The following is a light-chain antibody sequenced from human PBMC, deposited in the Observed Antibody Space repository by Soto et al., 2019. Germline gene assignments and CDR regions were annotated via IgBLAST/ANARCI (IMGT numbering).Light chain of an antibody. J-gene: IGLJ2*01. CDR2: DVN. CDR1: SSDVGAYNY. Sequence: QSALTQPRSVSGSPGQSVAISCTGTSSDVGAYNYVSWYQQHPGKASKVMIYDVNKRPSGVPDRFSGSKSDNTASLTISGLQAEDEADYYCCAYAGSYSLVFGGGTKVTVL. CDR3: CAYAGSYSLV. V-gene: IGLV2-11*01.